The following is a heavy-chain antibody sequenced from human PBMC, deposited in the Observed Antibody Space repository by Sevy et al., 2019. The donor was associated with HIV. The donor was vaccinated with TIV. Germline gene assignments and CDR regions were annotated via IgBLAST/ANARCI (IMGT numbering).Heavy chain of an antibody. V-gene: IGHV3-23*01. D-gene: IGHD6-13*01. CDR1: GFIFSSYV. CDR3: EAITTAGRDY. Sequence: GESLKISCAASGFIFSSYVMTWVRQAPGKGLEWVSTISGSGGYTYYAESVKGRFTISRDNSNNILYLQMNSLRAEDTAVYYCEAITTAGRDYWGQGTLVTVSS. J-gene: IGHJ4*02. CDR2: ISGSGGYT.